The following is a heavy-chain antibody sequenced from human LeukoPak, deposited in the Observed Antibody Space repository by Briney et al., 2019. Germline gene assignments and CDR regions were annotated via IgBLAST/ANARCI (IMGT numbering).Heavy chain of an antibody. CDR2: IGTSSTNI. D-gene: IGHD6-19*01. V-gene: IGHV3-48*04. CDR1: GFTFSAYC. J-gene: IGHJ4*02. Sequence: GGSLRLSCAVSGFTFSAYCMNWVRQAPGKGLEWISYIGTSSTNIYYSDSVKGRFTISRDNARNSLYLQMNSLRAEDTAVYYCAREGDTTAVSGTEFDYWGQGALVTVSS. CDR3: AREGDTTAVSGTEFDY.